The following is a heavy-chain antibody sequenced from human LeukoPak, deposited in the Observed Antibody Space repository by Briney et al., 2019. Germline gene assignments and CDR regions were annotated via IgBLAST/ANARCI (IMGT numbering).Heavy chain of an antibody. CDR3: ARDVAAAADYYYGMDV. V-gene: IGHV4-59*01. D-gene: IGHD6-13*01. CDR1: GGSISSYY. Sequence: PSETLSLTRTVSGGSISSYYWSWIRQPPGKGLEWIGYIYYSGSTNYNPSLKSRVTISVDTSKNQFSLKLSSVTAADTAVYYCARDVAAAADYYYGMDVWGQGTTVTVSS. CDR2: IYYSGST. J-gene: IGHJ6*02.